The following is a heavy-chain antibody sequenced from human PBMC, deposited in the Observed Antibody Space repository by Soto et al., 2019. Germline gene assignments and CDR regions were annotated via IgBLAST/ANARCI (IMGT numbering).Heavy chain of an antibody. Sequence: QVQLVQSGAEVKKPGSSVKVSCKASGGTFSSYAISWVRQAPGQGLEWMGGIIPIFGTANYAQKFQGRVTITADESTSTAYMELSRLRSEDTAVYYCARQGYCTNGVCYPEGTFDYWGQGTLVTVSS. J-gene: IGHJ4*02. CDR3: ARQGYCTNGVCYPEGTFDY. V-gene: IGHV1-69*01. CDR1: GGTFSSYA. CDR2: IIPIFGTA. D-gene: IGHD2-8*01.